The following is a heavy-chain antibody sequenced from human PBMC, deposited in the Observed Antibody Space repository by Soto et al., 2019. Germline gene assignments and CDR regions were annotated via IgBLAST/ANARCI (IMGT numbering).Heavy chain of an antibody. CDR3: ARGRRVGGWYKNAFDI. Sequence: ASETLSLTCAVYGGSFSGYYWSWIRQPPGKGLEWIGEINHSGSTNYNPSLKSRVTISVDTSKNQFSLKLSSVTAADTAVYYCARGRRVGGWYKNAFDIWGQGTMVTVSS. CDR2: INHSGST. J-gene: IGHJ3*02. D-gene: IGHD1-1*01. CDR1: GGSFSGYY. V-gene: IGHV4-34*01.